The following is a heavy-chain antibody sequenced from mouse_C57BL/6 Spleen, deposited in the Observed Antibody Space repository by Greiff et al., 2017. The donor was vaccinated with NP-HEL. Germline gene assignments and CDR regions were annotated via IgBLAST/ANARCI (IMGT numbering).Heavy chain of an antibody. D-gene: IGHD1-1*01. Sequence: QVQLQQPGAELVRPGSSVKLSCKASGYTFTSYWMHWVKQRPIQGLEWIGNIDPSDSETHYNQKFKDKATLTVDKSSSTAYMQLSSLTSEDSAVYYCARKELYYPWYFDVWGTGTTVTVSS. J-gene: IGHJ1*03. V-gene: IGHV1-52*01. CDR2: IDPSDSET. CDR1: GYTFTSYW. CDR3: ARKELYYPWYFDV.